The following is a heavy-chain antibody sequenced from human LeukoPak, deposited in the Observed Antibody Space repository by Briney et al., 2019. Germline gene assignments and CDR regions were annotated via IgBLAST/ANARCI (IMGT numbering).Heavy chain of an antibody. J-gene: IGHJ4*02. V-gene: IGHV1-24*01. D-gene: IGHD1-14*01. CDR1: GYTLTELS. CDR3: ATVLPNHYYHQFDY. CDR2: FVPEDGET. Sequence: ASVKVSCKVSGYTLTELSMHWVRQAPGKGLDWMGGFVPEDGETIYAQKFQGRVTMTEDTSTDTAYMELSSLRSEDTAVYYCATVLPNHYYHQFDYWGQGTLVTVSS.